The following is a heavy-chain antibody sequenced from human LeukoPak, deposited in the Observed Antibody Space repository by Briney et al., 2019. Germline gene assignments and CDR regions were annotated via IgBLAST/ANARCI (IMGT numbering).Heavy chain of an antibody. J-gene: IGHJ4*02. CDR1: GDSINSGRHY. Sequence: SQTLSLICIVSGDSINSGRHYWSWIRQPAGKGLEWIGRIYTSGSTNYNPSLESRVTISVDRSNNQFALKLTSVTAADTAVYYCARDSTEPGSYYFDYWGQGTLVTVSS. CDR3: ARDSTEPGSYYFDY. V-gene: IGHV4-61*02. D-gene: IGHD2-2*01. CDR2: IYTSGST.